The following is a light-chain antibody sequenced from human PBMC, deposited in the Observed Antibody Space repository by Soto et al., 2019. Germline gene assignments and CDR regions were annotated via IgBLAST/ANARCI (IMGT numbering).Light chain of an antibody. J-gene: IGKJ4*01. CDR2: DAS. CDR3: QQRSKWPLT. CDR1: QSVSSY. V-gene: IGKV3-11*01. Sequence: EIVLTQSPATLSLSPGERATLSCRASQSVSSYLAWYQQKPGQAPRLLIYDASNRATGIPARFSGSGSGTDFTLTISSLEPEDSAVYYCQQRSKWPLTFGGGTKVEI.